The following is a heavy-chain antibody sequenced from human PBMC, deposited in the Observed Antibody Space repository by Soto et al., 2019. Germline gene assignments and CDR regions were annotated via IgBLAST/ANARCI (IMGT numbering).Heavy chain of an antibody. V-gene: IGHV3-33*01. Sequence: QVQLVESGGGVVQPGRSLRLSCAASGFTFSSYGMHWVRQAPGKGLEWVAVIWYDGSNKYYADSVKGRFTISRDNSKNTLYLQMNSLRAEDTAVYYCARDRGSWSYSGFDYWGQGTLVTVSS. D-gene: IGHD1-26*01. J-gene: IGHJ4*02. CDR3: ARDRGSWSYSGFDY. CDR1: GFTFSSYG. CDR2: IWYDGSNK.